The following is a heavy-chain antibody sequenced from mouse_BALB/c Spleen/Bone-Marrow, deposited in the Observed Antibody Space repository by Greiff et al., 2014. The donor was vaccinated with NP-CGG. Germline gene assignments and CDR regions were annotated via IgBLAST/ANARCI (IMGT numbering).Heavy chain of an antibody. J-gene: IGHJ4*01. D-gene: IGHD2-1*01. CDR1: GFNIKDTY. CDR3: ARYGNYCYAMDY. CDR2: IDPANGNT. V-gene: IGHV14-3*02. Sequence: EVKLVESGAELVKPGASVKLSCTASGFNIKDTYMHWVKQRPEQGLEWIGRIDPANGNTKYDPKLQGKATITADTSSNTAYLQLSSLTSEDTAVYYCARYGNYCYAMDYWGQGTSVTVSS.